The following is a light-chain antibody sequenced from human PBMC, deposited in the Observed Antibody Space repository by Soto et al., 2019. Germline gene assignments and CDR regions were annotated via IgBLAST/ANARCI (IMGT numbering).Light chain of an antibody. CDR2: KAS. Sequence: DIQMTQSPSTLSASVGDRVIITCRASQSINSYLAWYQQKPGKAPKLLIYKASTLESGVPSRFSGSGSGTEFTLTISSLQPDDFATYYCQQYNGYSQYTFGQGTKLEI. CDR1: QSINSY. V-gene: IGKV1-5*03. J-gene: IGKJ2*01. CDR3: QQYNGYSQYT.